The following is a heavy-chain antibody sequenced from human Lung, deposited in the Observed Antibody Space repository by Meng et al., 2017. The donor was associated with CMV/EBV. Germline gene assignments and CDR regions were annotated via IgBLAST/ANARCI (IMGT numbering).Heavy chain of an antibody. V-gene: IGHV1-69*10. CDR2: IIPILGIA. Sequence: SVKVSCKASGGTFSSYAISWVRQAPGQGLEWMGGIIPILGIANYAQKFQGRVTISADKSTSIVSMELSSLRSEDTAVYYCARDQLLLGGFYYNGMDVWGQGATVTVSS. D-gene: IGHD3/OR15-3a*01. CDR1: GGTFSSYA. CDR3: ARDQLLLGGFYYNGMDV. J-gene: IGHJ6*02.